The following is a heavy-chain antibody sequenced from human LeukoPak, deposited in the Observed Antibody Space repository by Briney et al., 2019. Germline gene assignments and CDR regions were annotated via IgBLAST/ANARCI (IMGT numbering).Heavy chain of an antibody. D-gene: IGHD3-3*01. J-gene: IGHJ4*02. CDR3: ASPRLRFLEWSLDY. V-gene: IGHV1-69*13. Sequence: ASVNVSCTASGGTFSSYAISWVRQAPGQGLEWMGGIIPIFGTANYAQKFQGRVTITADESTSTAYMELSSLRSEDTAVYYCASPRLRFLEWSLDYWGQGTLVTVSS. CDR2: IIPIFGTA. CDR1: GGTFSSYA.